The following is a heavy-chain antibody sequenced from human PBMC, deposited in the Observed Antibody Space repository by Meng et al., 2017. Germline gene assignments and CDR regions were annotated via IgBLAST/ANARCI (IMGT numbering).Heavy chain of an antibody. CDR2: IDPKSGDT. Sequence: ASVKVSCKPSGYNFPNYYIHWVGLAPGRGLEWMGHIDPKSGDTRYAQKFQGRVTMTGDTSIGTAYMELTGLRSDDTALYYCARDEDISAAGYLFGDYWGQGTLVTVSS. D-gene: IGHD6-13*01. V-gene: IGHV1-2*06. CDR3: ARDEDISAAGYLFGDY. CDR1: GYNFPNYY. J-gene: IGHJ4*02.